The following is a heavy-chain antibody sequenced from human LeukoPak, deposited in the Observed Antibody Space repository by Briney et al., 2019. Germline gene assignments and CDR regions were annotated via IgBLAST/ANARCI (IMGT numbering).Heavy chain of an antibody. Sequence: GASVKVSCKASGGTFSSYAISWVRQAPGQGLEWMGRIIPILGIANYAQEFQGRVTITADKSTSTAYMELSSLRSEDTAVYYCARERFLEWLYYYYYGMDVWGQGTTVTVSS. D-gene: IGHD3-3*01. CDR1: GGTFSSYA. J-gene: IGHJ6*02. CDR3: ARERFLEWLYYYYYGMDV. CDR2: IIPILGIA. V-gene: IGHV1-69*04.